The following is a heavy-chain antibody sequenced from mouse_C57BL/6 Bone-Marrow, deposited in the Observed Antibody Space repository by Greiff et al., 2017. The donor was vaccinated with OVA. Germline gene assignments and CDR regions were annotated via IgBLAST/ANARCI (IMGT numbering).Heavy chain of an antibody. D-gene: IGHD2-4*01. CDR1: GFTFSDYY. V-gene: IGHV5-16*01. CDR2: INYDGSST. CDR3: ARGRRRGDYDGWYFDV. J-gene: IGHJ1*03. Sequence: EVKLVESEGGLVQPGSSMKLSCTASGFTFSDYYMAWVRQVPEKGLEWVANINYDGSSTYYLDSLKSRFIISRDNAKNILYLQMSSLKSEDTATYYCARGRRRGDYDGWYFDVWGTGTTVTVSS.